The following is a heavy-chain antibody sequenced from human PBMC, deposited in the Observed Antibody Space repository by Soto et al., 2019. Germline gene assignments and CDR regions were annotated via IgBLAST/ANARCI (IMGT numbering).Heavy chain of an antibody. CDR2: ISTYNGNT. CDR3: ARHHPRRYRYLRSLDS. J-gene: IGHJ5*01. Sequence: QGLEWMGWISTYNGNTNYAQKLQGRVTMTTDTSTSTAYMELRSLRSDDTAVYFCARHHPRRYRYLRSLDSW. D-gene: IGHD5-18*01. V-gene: IGHV1-18*01.